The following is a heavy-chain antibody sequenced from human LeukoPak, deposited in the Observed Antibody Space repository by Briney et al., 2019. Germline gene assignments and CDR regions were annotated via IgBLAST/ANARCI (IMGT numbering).Heavy chain of an antibody. CDR3: AKVDSGYDYAFDI. D-gene: IGHD5-12*01. CDR1: GFTFDDYA. J-gene: IGHJ3*02. CDR2: ISWNSGSI. V-gene: IGHV3-9*01. Sequence: GGSLRLSCAASGFTFDDYAMHWVRQAPGKGLEWVSGISWNSGSIGYADSVKGRFTISRDNAKNSLYLQMNSLRAEDTDLYYCAKVDSGYDYAFDIWGQGTMVTVSS.